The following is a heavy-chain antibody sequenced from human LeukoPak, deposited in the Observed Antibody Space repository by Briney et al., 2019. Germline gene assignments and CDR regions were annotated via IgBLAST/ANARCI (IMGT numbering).Heavy chain of an antibody. CDR2: IYTSGST. Sequence: SQTLSLTCTVSGGSISSGSYYRSWIRQPAGKGLEWIGRIYTSGSTNYNPSLKSRVTISVDTSKNQFSLKLSSVTAADTAVYYCARAVRNDYDYVWEIYRPAYFDYWGQGTLVTVSS. J-gene: IGHJ4*02. D-gene: IGHD3-16*02. CDR3: ARAVRNDYDYVWEIYRPAYFDY. CDR1: GGSISSGSYY. V-gene: IGHV4-61*02.